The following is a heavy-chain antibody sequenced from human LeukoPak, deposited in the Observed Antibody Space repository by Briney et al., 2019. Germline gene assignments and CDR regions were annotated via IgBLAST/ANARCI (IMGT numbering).Heavy chain of an antibody. D-gene: IGHD1-26*01. V-gene: IGHV4-39*07. Sequence: SETLSLTCTVSGGSISSRSSYWGWIRQPPGKGLECIGSIYHSGSSYYNPSLKSRVTISVDTSKNQFSLKLSSVTAADTAVYYCARVYSGIVGAWGQGTLVTVSS. J-gene: IGHJ4*02. CDR2: IYHSGSS. CDR1: GGSISSRSSY. CDR3: ARVYSGIVGA.